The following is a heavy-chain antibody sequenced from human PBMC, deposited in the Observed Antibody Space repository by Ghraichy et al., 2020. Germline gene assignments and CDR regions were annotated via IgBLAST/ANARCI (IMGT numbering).Heavy chain of an antibody. CDR2: IYHSGST. Sequence: SETLSLTCTVSGYSISSGYYWGWIRQPPGKGLEWIGSIYHSGSTYYNPSLKSRVTISVDTSKNQFSLKLSSVTAADTAVYYCANPGYSSSWYRRHDAFDIWGQGTMVTVSS. D-gene: IGHD6-13*01. V-gene: IGHV4-38-2*02. J-gene: IGHJ3*02. CDR3: ANPGYSSSWYRRHDAFDI. CDR1: GYSISSGYY.